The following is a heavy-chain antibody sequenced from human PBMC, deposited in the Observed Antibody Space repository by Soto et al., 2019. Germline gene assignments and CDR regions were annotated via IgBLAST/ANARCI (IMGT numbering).Heavy chain of an antibody. Sequence: SETLSLTCAVSGGSISSGGYSWSWIRQPPGKGLEWIGYIYHSGSTYYNPSLKSRVTISVDRSKNQFSLKLSSVTAADTAVYYGARNLHLLWFGAWSAFDILGKVTRV. CDR1: GGSISSGGYS. J-gene: IGHJ3*02. CDR3: ARNLHLLWFGAWSAFDI. CDR2: IYHSGST. V-gene: IGHV4-30-2*01. D-gene: IGHD3-10*01.